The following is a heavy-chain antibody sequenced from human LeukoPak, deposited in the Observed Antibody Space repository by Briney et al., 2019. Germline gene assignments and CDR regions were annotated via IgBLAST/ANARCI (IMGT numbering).Heavy chain of an antibody. V-gene: IGHV3-23*01. CDR1: GFSFPYG. D-gene: IGHD3-3*01. J-gene: IGHJ4*02. Sequence: PGGSLRLSCEASGFSFPYGMSWVRQAPGKGLEWVSGITNSGENTYYADSVKGRFTISRDNSKNTLYLQMNSLRAEDTAVYYCARSAYYDYWGQGALVTVSS. CDR2: ITNSGENT. CDR3: ARSAYYDY.